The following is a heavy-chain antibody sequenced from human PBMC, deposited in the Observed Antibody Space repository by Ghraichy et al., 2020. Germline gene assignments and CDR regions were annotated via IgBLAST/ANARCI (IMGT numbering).Heavy chain of an antibody. Sequence: SQTLSLTCAISGDSVSSSSAAWNWIRQSPSRGLEWLGRTYYRSKWYNDYAVSVKSRISINPDTSKNQFSLQLNSVTPDDTAIYYCARDRLHGNGDTRWFAPGAQRPRLTVSS. CDR2: TYYRSKWYN. V-gene: IGHV6-1*01. J-gene: IGHJ5*02. D-gene: IGHD4-17*01. CDR1: GDSVSSSSAA. CDR3: ARDRLHGNGDTRWFAP.